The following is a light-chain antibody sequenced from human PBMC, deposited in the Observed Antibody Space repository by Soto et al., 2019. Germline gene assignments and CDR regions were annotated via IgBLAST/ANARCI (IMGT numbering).Light chain of an antibody. J-gene: IGKJ2*01. Sequence: DIQMTQSPSSLSSSVGDRVTITCRASQSISSYLNWYQQKPGNAPKLLIYAASSLQSEVPSRFSGSGSGTDYTLTISSLQPEDFATDYCQHSYSTPYTFGQGTKVEIK. CDR3: QHSYSTPYT. CDR2: AAS. V-gene: IGKV1-39*01. CDR1: QSISSY.